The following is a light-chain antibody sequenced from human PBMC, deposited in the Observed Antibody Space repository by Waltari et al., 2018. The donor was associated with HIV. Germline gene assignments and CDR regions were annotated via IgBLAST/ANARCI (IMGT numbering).Light chain of an antibody. CDR3: SSYAGPNHLL. CDR1: SRDVGAYNF. J-gene: IGLJ2*01. V-gene: IGLV2-8*01. CDR2: GVN. Sequence: QSALTQPPSASGSPGQSVTFSCTGTSRDVGAYNFVSWYQQHPGQAPKLIIYGVNQPPSGVPDRFSGSKSGNTASLTVSGLQADDEADYYCSSYAGPNHLLFGGGTRLTVL.